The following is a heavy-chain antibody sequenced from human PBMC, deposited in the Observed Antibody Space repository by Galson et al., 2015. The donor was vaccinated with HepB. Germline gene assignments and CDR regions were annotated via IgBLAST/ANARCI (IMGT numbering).Heavy chain of an antibody. CDR1: GFTFSSYA. CDR3: AKGSGEWWELRGGGVYYYGMDV. CDR2: ISGSGGST. D-gene: IGHD1-26*01. Sequence: SLRLSCAASGFTFSSYAMSWVRQAPGKGLEWVSAISGSGGSTYYADSVKGRFTISRDNSKNTLYLQMNSLRAEDTAVYYCAKGSGEWWELRGGGVYYYGMDVWGQGTTVTVSS. V-gene: IGHV3-23*01. J-gene: IGHJ6*02.